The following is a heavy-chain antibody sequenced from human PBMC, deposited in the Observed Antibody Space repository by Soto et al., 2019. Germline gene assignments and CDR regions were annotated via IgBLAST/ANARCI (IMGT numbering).Heavy chain of an antibody. CDR2: ISGSNDDT. J-gene: IGHJ4*02. CDR1: GYNFTRYG. V-gene: IGHV1-18*01. CDR3: ARDSSSGYFDSSDYPTGFDF. D-gene: IGHD3-22*01. Sequence: QVQLVQSGAEVKKPGASVKVSCKTSGYNFTRYGFSWVRQAPGQGLEWMGWISGSNDDTNYAQKFRDRVTITKDTPTNTAYMELRSLRSDDTAVYYCARDSSSGYFDSSDYPTGFDFWGQGTLVTVSS.